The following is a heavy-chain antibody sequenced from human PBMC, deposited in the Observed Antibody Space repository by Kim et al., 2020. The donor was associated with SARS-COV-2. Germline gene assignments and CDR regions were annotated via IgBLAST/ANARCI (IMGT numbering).Heavy chain of an antibody. J-gene: IGHJ6*02. CDR3: ARDRNTIFGVVFIPDRYAMDV. CDR1: GYTFTGYY. V-gene: IGHV1-2*06. Sequence: ASVKVSCKASGYTFTGYYMHWVRQAPGQGLEWMGRINPNSGGTNYAQKFQGRVTMTRDTSISTAYMELSRLRSDDTAVYYCARDRNTIFGVVFIPDRYAMDVWGHGTTVTVSS. CDR2: INPNSGGT. D-gene: IGHD3-3*01.